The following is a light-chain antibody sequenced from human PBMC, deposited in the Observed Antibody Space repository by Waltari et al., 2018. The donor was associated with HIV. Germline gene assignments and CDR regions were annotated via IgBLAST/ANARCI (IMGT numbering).Light chain of an antibody. CDR3: QQYYSTPT. Sequence: DIVMTQSPDSLVVSLGERATINCQSSQSVLYSSNNKNYLAWYQQKPGQPPKLLIYWASTRESVVPDRFSGSGSGTDFTLTISSLQAEDVAVYYCQQYYSTPTFGQGTKVEIK. J-gene: IGKJ1*01. CDR2: WAS. CDR1: QSVLYSSNNKNY. V-gene: IGKV4-1*01.